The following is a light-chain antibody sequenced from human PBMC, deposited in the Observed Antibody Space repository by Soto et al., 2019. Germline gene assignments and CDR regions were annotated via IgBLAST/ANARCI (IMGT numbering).Light chain of an antibody. J-gene: IGKJ1*01. Sequence: DIQLTQSPSTLSASVGARAPITWRARQSISSWLAWYPQKPGKAPQLLIYKASSLESGVPSRFSGSGSGTEFTLTISSLQPDDFATYYCQQYNSYWTFGQGTKVDIK. V-gene: IGKV1-5*03. CDR3: QQYNSYWT. CDR1: QSISSW. CDR2: KAS.